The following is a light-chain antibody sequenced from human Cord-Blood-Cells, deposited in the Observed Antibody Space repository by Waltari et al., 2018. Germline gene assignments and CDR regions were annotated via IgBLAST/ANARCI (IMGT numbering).Light chain of an antibody. CDR2: DAS. CDR3: QQRSNWPPLT. CDR1: QSVSRY. Sequence: EIVLTQSPATLSLSPGERATLSCRARQSVSRYLAWYQQKPGQAPRLLIYDASNRATGIPARFSGSGSGTDFTLTISSLEPEDFAVYYGQQRSNWPPLTFGGGTKVEIK. J-gene: IGKJ4*01. V-gene: IGKV3-11*01.